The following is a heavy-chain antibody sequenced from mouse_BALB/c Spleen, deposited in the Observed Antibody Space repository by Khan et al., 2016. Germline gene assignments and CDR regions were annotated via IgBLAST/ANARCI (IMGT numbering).Heavy chain of an antibody. Sequence: QVQLKQFGAELVRPGVSVKISCKGSGYTFTDYAMHWVKQSHAKSLEWIGVISTYYGDTSYNQKFAGKATMTVDKSSSTAYMELARLTTEDSPIYYTAREGLNSYYAMDYWGQGTSVTVSS. V-gene: IGHV1S137*01. CDR3: AREGLNSYYAMDY. J-gene: IGHJ4*01. CDR2: ISTYYGDT. CDR1: GYTFTDYA. D-gene: IGHD1-3*01.